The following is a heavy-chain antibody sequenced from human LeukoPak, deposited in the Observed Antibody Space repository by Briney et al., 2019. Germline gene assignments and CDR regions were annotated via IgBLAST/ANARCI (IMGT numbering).Heavy chain of an antibody. Sequence: GRSLRLSCAASGFTFDDYAMHWVRQAPGKGLEWVSGISWNSGSIGYADSVKGRFTISRDNAKNSLYLQVNSLRAEDTALYYCAKDRTPYYYYYMDVWGKGTTVTVSS. CDR1: GFTFDDYA. V-gene: IGHV3-9*01. CDR2: ISWNSGSI. J-gene: IGHJ6*03. D-gene: IGHD1-14*01. CDR3: AKDRTPYYYYYMDV.